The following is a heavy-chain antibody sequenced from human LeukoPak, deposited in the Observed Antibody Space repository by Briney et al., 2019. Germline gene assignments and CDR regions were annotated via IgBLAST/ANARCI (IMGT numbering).Heavy chain of an antibody. V-gene: IGHV3-23*01. Sequence: PGGSLRLSCAASGFTFSSYAMSWVRQAPGKGLEGVSAISGSGGSTYYADSVKGRFTISRDNSKNTLYLQMNSPRAEDTAVYYCAKDPHAIVATASEGDYWGQGTLVTVSS. D-gene: IGHD5-12*01. J-gene: IGHJ4*02. CDR2: ISGSGGST. CDR3: AKDPHAIVATASEGDY. CDR1: GFTFSSYA.